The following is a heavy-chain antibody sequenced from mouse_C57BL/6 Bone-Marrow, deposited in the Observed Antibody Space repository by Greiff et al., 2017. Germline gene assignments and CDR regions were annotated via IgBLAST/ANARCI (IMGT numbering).Heavy chain of an antibody. D-gene: IGHD2-4*01. CDR2: IYPRSGNT. J-gene: IGHJ2*01. V-gene: IGHV1-81*01. Sequence: QVQLKQSGAELARPGASVKLSCKASGYTFTSYGISWVKQRTGQGLEWIGEIYPRSGNTYYNEKFKGKATLAADKSSSTAYMELRSLTSEDSAVYVCAREGLPYFDYWGQGTTLTVSS. CDR1: GYTFTSYG. CDR3: AREGLPYFDY.